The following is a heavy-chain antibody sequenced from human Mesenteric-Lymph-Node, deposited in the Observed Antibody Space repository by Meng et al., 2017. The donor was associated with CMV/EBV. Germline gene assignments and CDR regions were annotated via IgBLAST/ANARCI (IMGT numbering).Heavy chain of an antibody. V-gene: IGHV1-2*02. CDR3: ARVVQVFHDAFDV. CDR1: GYTFTGLY. J-gene: IGHJ3*01. CDR2: VNPHNGGT. Sequence: ASVKVSCKASGYTFTGLYIHWVRQAPGQGLEWMGWVNPHNGGTKYAEKFKGRVSMTRDTSISTAYLELSRLRSDDTAIYYCARVVQVFHDAFDVWGQGTLVTVSS. D-gene: IGHD3-10*01.